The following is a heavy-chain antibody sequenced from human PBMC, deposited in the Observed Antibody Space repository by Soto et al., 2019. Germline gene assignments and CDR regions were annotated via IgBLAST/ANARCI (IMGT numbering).Heavy chain of an antibody. V-gene: IGHV4-39*01. D-gene: IGHD5-18*01. CDR3: ARHGRSYGFYFDY. CDR1: GGSISSSSYY. Sequence: SETLSLTCTVSGGSISSSSYYWGWIRQPPGKGLEWIGSIYYSGSTYYNPSLKSRVTISVDTSKNQFSLKLSSVTAADTAVYYCARHGRSYGFYFDYWGQGTLVTVS. J-gene: IGHJ4*02. CDR2: IYYSGST.